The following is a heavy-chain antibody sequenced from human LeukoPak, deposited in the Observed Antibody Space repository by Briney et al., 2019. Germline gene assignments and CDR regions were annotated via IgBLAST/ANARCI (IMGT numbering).Heavy chain of an antibody. Sequence: AGGSLRPSCAASGFTFSSYWMSWVRQAPGKGLEWVANIKQDGSEKYYVDSVKGRFTISRDNAKNSLYLQMNSLRAEDTAVYYCARGHSSSPNWFDPWGQGTLVTVSS. CDR3: ARGHSSSPNWFDP. CDR2: IKQDGSEK. V-gene: IGHV3-7*04. D-gene: IGHD6-13*01. J-gene: IGHJ5*02. CDR1: GFTFSSYW.